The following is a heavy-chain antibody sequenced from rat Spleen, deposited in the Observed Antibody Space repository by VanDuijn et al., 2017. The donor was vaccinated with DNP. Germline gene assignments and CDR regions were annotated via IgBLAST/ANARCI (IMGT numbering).Heavy chain of an antibody. Sequence: EVQLVESGGGLVQPGRSLKFSCAASGFTFNNYWMTWIRQVPGKGLEWVAYMRYEGDNTYRGDSVKGRFTISRDNAKSILYLQMDSLRSEDTATYYCATSPGPNWFAYWGQGTLVTVSS. J-gene: IGHJ3*01. D-gene: IGHD1-4*01. CDR3: ATSPGPNWFAY. V-gene: IGHV5-20*01. CDR1: GFTFNNYW. CDR2: MRYEGDNT.